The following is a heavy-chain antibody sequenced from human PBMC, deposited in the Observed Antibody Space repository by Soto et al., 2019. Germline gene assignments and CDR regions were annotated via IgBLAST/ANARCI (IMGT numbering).Heavy chain of an antibody. V-gene: IGHV3-33*01. Sequence: QVQLVESGGGVVQPGRSLRLSCAASGFTFSSYGMHWVRQAPGKGLEWVAVIWYDGSNKYYADSVKGRFTISRDNSKNTLYLQMNSLRAEDTAVYYCARDADGDYYDSSGYSDYWGQGTLVTVSS. CDR2: IWYDGSNK. CDR3: ARDADGDYYDSSGYSDY. D-gene: IGHD3-22*01. J-gene: IGHJ4*02. CDR1: GFTFSSYG.